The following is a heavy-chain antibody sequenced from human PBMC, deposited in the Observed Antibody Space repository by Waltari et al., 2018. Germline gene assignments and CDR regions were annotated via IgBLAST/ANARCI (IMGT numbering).Heavy chain of an antibody. CDR2: IYSGGSST. J-gene: IGHJ4*02. Sequence: EVQLLESGGGLVQPGGSLRLSCAASGFTFSSYAMSWVRQAPGKGLEWVSVIYSGGSSTYYADSVKGRFTISRDNSKNTLYLQMNSLRAEDTAVYYCAKDFGYGIAVAVDYFDYWGQGTLVTVSS. CDR1: GFTFSSYA. V-gene: IGHV3-23*03. CDR3: AKDFGYGIAVAVDYFDY. D-gene: IGHD6-19*01.